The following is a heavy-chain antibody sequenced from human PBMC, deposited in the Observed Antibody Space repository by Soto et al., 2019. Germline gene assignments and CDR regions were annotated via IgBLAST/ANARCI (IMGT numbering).Heavy chain of an antibody. J-gene: IGHJ5*02. CDR1: GFTFSSYG. Sequence: GSLRLSCAASGFTFSSYGMHWVRQAPGKGLEWVAVISYDGSNKYYADSVKGRFTISRDNSKNTLYLQMNSLRAEDTAVYYCAKDFKDPYCSGGSCYQPWFDPWGQGTLVTVSS. CDR3: AKDFKDPYCSGGSCYQPWFDP. V-gene: IGHV3-30*18. D-gene: IGHD2-15*01. CDR2: ISYDGSNK.